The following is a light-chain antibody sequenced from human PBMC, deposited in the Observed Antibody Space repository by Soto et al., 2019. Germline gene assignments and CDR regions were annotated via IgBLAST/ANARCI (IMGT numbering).Light chain of an antibody. CDR1: SGHSNYA. Sequence: QTVVTQSPSASASLGTSVKLTCTLSSGHSNYAIAWHQQQPNKGPRYLMRLNSDGSHNKGDGIPERFSGSSSGAERYLTISSLLSEDEADYYCQTWGPDIDVIFGGGTKVTVL. CDR2: LNSDGSH. CDR3: QTWGPDIDVI. V-gene: IGLV4-69*02. J-gene: IGLJ2*01.